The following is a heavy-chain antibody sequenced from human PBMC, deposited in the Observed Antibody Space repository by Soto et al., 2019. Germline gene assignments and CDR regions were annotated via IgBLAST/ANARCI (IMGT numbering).Heavy chain of an antibody. CDR1: DVSISGYY. Sequence: SETLSLTCTVSDVSISGYYWTWIRQPPGKGLEWIGHSQYTGVTNYNPSLNSRVTISVDTSRNQFSLTLTSVTAADTAVYYCARGGGWLPDYWGQGTLVTVSS. D-gene: IGHD2-15*01. J-gene: IGHJ4*02. CDR2: SQYTGVT. CDR3: ARGGGWLPDY. V-gene: IGHV4-59*01.